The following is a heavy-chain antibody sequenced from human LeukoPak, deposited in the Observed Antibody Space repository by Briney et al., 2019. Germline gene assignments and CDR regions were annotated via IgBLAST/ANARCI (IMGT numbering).Heavy chain of an antibody. CDR2: INYSGGHK. V-gene: IGHV3-23*01. D-gene: IGHD2-8*01. Sequence: PGGSLRLYCVASGFTFKNCAMSWVRQAPGKGLEWVSGINYSGGHKYYADSVKGRFTISRDSSKNTLSLQMNSLTTEDTAVYYCAKDGSMTLYHFDYWGQGALVTVSS. CDR1: GFTFKNCA. CDR3: AKDGSMTLYHFDY. J-gene: IGHJ4*02.